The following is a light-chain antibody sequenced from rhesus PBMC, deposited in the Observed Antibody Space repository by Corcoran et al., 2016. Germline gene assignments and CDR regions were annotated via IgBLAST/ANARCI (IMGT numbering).Light chain of an antibody. V-gene: IGKV3-31*02. Sequence: EIVMTQSPATLSLSPGERATLSCRASQRVSSYLAWYQQQPGQAPRLLIYGASSRATGIPDRFSGSGSGTDFTLTISSLEPEDFAVYYCQETSNLWTFGQGTKVEIK. CDR3: QETSNLWT. J-gene: IGKJ1*01. CDR1: QRVSSY. CDR2: GAS.